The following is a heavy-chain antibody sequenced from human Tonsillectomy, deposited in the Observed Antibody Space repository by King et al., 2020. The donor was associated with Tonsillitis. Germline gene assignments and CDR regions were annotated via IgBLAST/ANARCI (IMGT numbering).Heavy chain of an antibody. CDR3: ARYVSGSFDY. CDR2: CYYNGTI. CDR1: GGSISTSNQY. V-gene: IGHV4-39*01. D-gene: IGHD1-26*01. Sequence: QLQESGPGVVKPSETLSLTCTVSGGSISTSNQYWAWIRQPPGKGLEWIGYCYYNGTIFYNPSLKSLITISGGASENRFSLKLSSVTAADTAVYFCARYVSGSFDYWGQGALVTVSS. J-gene: IGHJ4*02.